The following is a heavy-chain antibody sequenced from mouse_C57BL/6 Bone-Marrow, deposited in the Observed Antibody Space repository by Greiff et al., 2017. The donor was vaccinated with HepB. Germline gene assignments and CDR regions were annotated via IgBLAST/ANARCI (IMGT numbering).Heavy chain of an antibody. J-gene: IGHJ3*01. D-gene: IGHD1-1*02. CDR2: IYPRSGNT. CDR3: ARRDCGRPGLAY. CDR1: GYTFTSYG. Sequence: VQLQQSGAELARPGASVKLSCKASGYTFTSYGISWVKQRTGQGLEWIGEIYPRSGNTYYNEKFKGKATLTADKSSSTAYMELRRLTSEDSAVYFCARRDCGRPGLAYWGQGTLVTVSA. V-gene: IGHV1-81*01.